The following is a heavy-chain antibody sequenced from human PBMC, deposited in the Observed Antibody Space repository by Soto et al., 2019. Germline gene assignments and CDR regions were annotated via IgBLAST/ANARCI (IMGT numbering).Heavy chain of an antibody. CDR2: IIPIFGTA. Sequence: GASVKVSCKASGGTFSSYAISWVRQAPGQGLEWMGGIIPIFGTANYAQKFQGRVTITADKSTSTAYMELSSLRSEDTAVYYCAREVVPYYDFWSGYQYFDYWGRGTLVTVSS. J-gene: IGHJ4*02. D-gene: IGHD3-3*01. CDR3: AREVVPYYDFWSGYQYFDY. V-gene: IGHV1-69*06. CDR1: GGTFSSYA.